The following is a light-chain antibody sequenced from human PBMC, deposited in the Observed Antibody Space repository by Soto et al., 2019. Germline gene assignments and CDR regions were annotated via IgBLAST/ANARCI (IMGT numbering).Light chain of an antibody. J-gene: IGKJ5*01. V-gene: IGKV3-11*01. CDR3: QQRHSWVT. Sequence: IVLTQSPATLSLSPGERATPSCRASQSVSSNLSWYQQKPFQTPRLLIYGASTRATGIPARFSGSGSGTDFTLTISMLEPEDFAIYYCQQRHSWVTFGQGTQREIK. CDR1: QSVSSN. CDR2: GAS.